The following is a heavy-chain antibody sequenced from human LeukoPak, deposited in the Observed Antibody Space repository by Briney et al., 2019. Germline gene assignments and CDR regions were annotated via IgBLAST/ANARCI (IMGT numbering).Heavy chain of an antibody. Sequence: RPSETLSLTCTVSGGSISSSTYYWGWIRQSPGKGLEWIGNIYYSGSAYYNPSLKSRVTISVDTSKNQFYLKVSSVTAADTAVYYCARTAGPGYFVYWGQGTLVTVSS. CDR1: GGSISSSTYY. CDR2: IYYSGSA. CDR3: ARTAGPGYFVY. D-gene: IGHD6-13*01. V-gene: IGHV4-39*01. J-gene: IGHJ4*02.